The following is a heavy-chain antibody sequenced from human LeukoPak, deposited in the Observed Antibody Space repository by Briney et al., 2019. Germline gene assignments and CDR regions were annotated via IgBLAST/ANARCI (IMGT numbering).Heavy chain of an antibody. V-gene: IGHV3-74*01. D-gene: IGHD3-22*01. J-gene: IGHJ3*02. CDR2: INNDGSNT. CDR3: ARRIVTYYYDSSGSLDASDI. Sequence: PGGSLRLSCAASGFTFRSHWMHWVRQVPGKGLVWVSRINNDGSNTNYADSVKGRFTISRDNAKNTLYLQMNSLRAEDTALYYCARRIVTYYYDSSGSLDASDIWGQGTMVTVSS. CDR1: GFTFRSHW.